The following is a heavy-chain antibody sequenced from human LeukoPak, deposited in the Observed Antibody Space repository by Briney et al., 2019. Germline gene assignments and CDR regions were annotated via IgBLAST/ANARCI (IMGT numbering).Heavy chain of an antibody. CDR1: GFSFSTFV. CDR3: ARAGPRGNSQFDY. CDR2: IWYDGSNK. V-gene: IGHV3-33*01. J-gene: IGHJ4*02. Sequence: PGGSLRLSCAASGFSFSTFVMHWVRQAPGKGLEWVALIWYDGSNKYYTDSVKGRLTISRDNSKNTLYLQMNSLRAEDTATYYCARAGPRGNSQFDYWGQGTLVTVSS. D-gene: IGHD2/OR15-2a*01.